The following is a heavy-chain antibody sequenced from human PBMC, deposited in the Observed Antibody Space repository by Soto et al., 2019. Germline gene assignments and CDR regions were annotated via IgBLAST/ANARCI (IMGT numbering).Heavy chain of an antibody. J-gene: IGHJ5*02. V-gene: IGHV4-39*01. D-gene: IGHD6-13*01. CDR1: GGSISSSTYY. Sequence: SETLSLTCNVSGGSISSSTYYWGWIRQPPGTGLEWIGTFYYSGSTYYNPSLKSRVTISVDTSKNQFSLKLSSVTAADTAVYYCARGSSSWRNWFDPWGQGTLVTVSS. CDR3: ARGSSSWRNWFDP. CDR2: FYYSGST.